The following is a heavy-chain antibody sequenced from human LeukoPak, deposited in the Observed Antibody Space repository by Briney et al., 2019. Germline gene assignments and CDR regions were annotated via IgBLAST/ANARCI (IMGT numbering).Heavy chain of an antibody. CDR1: GGSISSSSYY. V-gene: IGHV4-39*01. Sequence: PSETLSLTCTVSGGSISSSSYYWGWIRQPPGKGLEWIGSIYYSVSTYYNPSLKSRVTISVDTSKNQFSLKLSSVTAADTAVHYCARHQGDDSTGYPMDFQHWGQGTLVTVSS. J-gene: IGHJ1*01. CDR3: ARHQGDDSTGYPMDFQH. D-gene: IGHD3-22*01. CDR2: IYYSVST.